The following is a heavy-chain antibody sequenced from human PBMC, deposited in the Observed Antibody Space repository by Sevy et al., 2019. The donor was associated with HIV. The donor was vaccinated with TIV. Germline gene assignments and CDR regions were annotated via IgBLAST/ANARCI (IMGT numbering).Heavy chain of an antibody. Sequence: SETLSLTCTVSGGSISSYYWSSIRQPAGKGLEWIGRIYTSGSTNYNPSLKSRVTMSVDTSKNQFSLKLSSVTAADTAVYYCVRDSRGYSGYDDYYYYYGMDVWGQGTTVTVSS. CDR2: IYTSGST. J-gene: IGHJ6*02. D-gene: IGHD5-12*01. CDR3: VRDSRGYSGYDDYYYYYGMDV. V-gene: IGHV4-4*07. CDR1: GGSISSYY.